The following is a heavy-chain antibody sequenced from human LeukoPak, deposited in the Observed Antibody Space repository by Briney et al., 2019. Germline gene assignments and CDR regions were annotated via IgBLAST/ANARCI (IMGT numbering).Heavy chain of an antibody. D-gene: IGHD3-22*01. CDR3: AGTLYYYDSSGYSL. J-gene: IGHJ4*02. CDR1: GGTFSSYA. V-gene: IGHV1-69*05. Sequence: SVRVSCKASGGTFSSYAISWVRQAPGQGLEWMGRIIPIFGTANYAQKFQGRVTITTDESTSTAYMELSSLRSEDTAVYYCAGTLYYYDSSGYSLWGQGTLVTVSS. CDR2: IIPIFGTA.